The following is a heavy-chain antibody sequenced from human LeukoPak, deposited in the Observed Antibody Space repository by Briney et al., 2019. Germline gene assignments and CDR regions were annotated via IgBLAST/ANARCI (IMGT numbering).Heavy chain of an antibody. J-gene: IGHJ4*02. CDR1: GFTFTSYS. D-gene: IGHD3-10*02. CDR2: ITYDGKNQ. CDR3: AGPARRITVFGVPFDY. Sequence: GGSLRLSCAASGFTFTSYSMNWVRQAPEKGLEWVATITYDGKNQYYSDSVKGRFTISRDNSNNTLYLQMNTLRIEDTSVYFCAGPARRITVFGVPFDYWGQGALVIVSS. V-gene: IGHV3-30*03.